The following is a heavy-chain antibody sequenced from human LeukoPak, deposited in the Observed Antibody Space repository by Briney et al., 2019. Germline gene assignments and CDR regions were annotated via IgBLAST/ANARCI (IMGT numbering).Heavy chain of an antibody. CDR2: INHSGST. J-gene: IGHJ5*02. V-gene: IGHV4-34*01. CDR1: GGSFSGYY. D-gene: IGHD6-6*01. CDR3: ARGLFIAARRARNWFDP. Sequence: PSETLSLTCAVYGGSFSGYYWSWIRQPPGKGLEWIGEINHSGSTNYNPSLKSRVTISVDTSKNQFSLKLSSVTAADTAVYYCARGLFIAARRARNWFDPWGQGTLVTVSS.